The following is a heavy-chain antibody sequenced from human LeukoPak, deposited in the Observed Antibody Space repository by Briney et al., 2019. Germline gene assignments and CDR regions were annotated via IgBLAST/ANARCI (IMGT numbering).Heavy chain of an antibody. Sequence: PGGSLRLSCAASGFTFSNAWMSWVRQAPGKGLEWVGRIKSKTDGGTTDYAAPVKGRFTISRDDSKNTLYLQMNSLKTEDTAVYYCTTDTGFGVVLDYWGQGTLVTVSS. CDR3: TTDTGFGVVLDY. D-gene: IGHD3-3*01. CDR1: GFTFSNAW. V-gene: IGHV3-15*01. J-gene: IGHJ4*02. CDR2: IKSKTDGGTT.